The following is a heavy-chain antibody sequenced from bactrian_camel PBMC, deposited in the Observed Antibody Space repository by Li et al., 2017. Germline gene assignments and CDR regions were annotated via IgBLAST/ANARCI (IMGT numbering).Heavy chain of an antibody. CDR2: VDRDGST. CDR1: EGTISSDC. Sequence: HVQLVESGGVSVEAGGSLRLSCAASEGTISSDCVGWFRQAPGKGREGLVAVDRDGSTAYGEAAKGRFTFSRDNTKNTLYLQIDNLQPEDTANYYCAPGLCKLDSVPSYARGAEGYWGLHTQVTVS. V-gene: IGHV3S57*01. CDR3: APGLCKLDSVPSYARGAEGY. J-gene: IGHJ6*01. D-gene: IGHD1*01.